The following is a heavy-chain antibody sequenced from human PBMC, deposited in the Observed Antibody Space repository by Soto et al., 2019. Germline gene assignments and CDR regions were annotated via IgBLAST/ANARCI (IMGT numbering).Heavy chain of an antibody. Sequence: EVQLLESGGGLVQPGGSLRLSCAASGFTFSSYAMSWVRQAPGKGLEWVSAISGSGGSTYYADSVKGRFTISRDNSKNTLYLQRNSLRAEDTAVYYCASHGYIYGPYFDYWGQGTLVTVSS. CDR3: ASHGYIYGPYFDY. CDR2: ISGSGGST. CDR1: GFTFSSYA. D-gene: IGHD5-18*01. J-gene: IGHJ4*02. V-gene: IGHV3-23*01.